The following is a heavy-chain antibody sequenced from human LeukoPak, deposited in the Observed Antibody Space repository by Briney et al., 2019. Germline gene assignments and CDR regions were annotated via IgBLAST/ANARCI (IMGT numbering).Heavy chain of an antibody. V-gene: IGHV3-23*01. J-gene: IGHJ4*02. CDR2: ISGSGGST. CDR3: AKAKEYYGSGSSDY. CDR1: GFTFSSYA. D-gene: IGHD3-10*01. Sequence: GGSLRLSCAASGFTFSSYAMSWVRQAPGKGLEWVSAISGSGGSTYYADSVKGRFTISRDNSKNTLYLQMNSLRAEDTAVYYCAKAKEYYGSGSSDYWGQGTLVTVSS.